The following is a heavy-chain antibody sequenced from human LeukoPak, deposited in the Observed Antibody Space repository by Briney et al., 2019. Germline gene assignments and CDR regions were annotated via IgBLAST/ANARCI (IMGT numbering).Heavy chain of an antibody. CDR3: AKVRSGGGAVAGKGCLDY. D-gene: IGHD6-19*01. V-gene: IGHV3-23*01. CDR1: GFTFSSYA. CDR2: ISGSGGST. Sequence: GGSLRLSCAAAGFTFSSYAMSWVRQARGKGLEWVSAISGSGGSTYYADSVKGRFTISRDNSKNTLYLQMNSLRAEDTAVYYCAKVRSGGGAVAGKGCLDYWGQGTLVTVSA. J-gene: IGHJ4*02.